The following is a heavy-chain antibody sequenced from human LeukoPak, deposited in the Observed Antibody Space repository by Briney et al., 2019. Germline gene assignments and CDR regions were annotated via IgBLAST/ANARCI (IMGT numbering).Heavy chain of an antibody. J-gene: IGHJ4*02. CDR1: GGHIDSVY. Sequence: SETLSLTCSVSGGHIDSVYWNWIRQPPGKGLEWIGYIDNSGSAKYNPSLQSRITMSRDTSKKQFSLKLTSVTAADTAMYYCASGAGWLIDYWGQGTLVSVSS. V-gene: IGHV4-4*08. D-gene: IGHD6-19*01. CDR3: ASGAGWLIDY. CDR2: IDNSGSA.